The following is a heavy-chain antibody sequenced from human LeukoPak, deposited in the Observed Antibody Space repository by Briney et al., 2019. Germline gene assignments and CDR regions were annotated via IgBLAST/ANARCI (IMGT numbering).Heavy chain of an antibody. V-gene: IGHV4-59*01. J-gene: IGHJ3*02. D-gene: IGHD3-9*01. Sequence: PSETLSLTCTVSGGSISSYYWSWIRRPPGKGLEWIGYIYYSGSTNYNPSLKSRVTISVDTSKNQFSLKLSSVTAADTAVYYCARFDPTVYYDILTGYSSDAFDIWGQGTMVTVSS. CDR3: ARFDPTVYYDILTGYSSDAFDI. CDR1: GGSISSYY. CDR2: IYYSGST.